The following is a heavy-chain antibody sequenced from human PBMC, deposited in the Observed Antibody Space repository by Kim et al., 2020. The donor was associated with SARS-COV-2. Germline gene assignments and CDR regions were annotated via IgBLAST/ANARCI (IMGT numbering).Heavy chain of an antibody. CDR2: T. D-gene: IGHD5-12*01. V-gene: IGHV3-23*01. J-gene: IGHJ4*02. CDR3: VKGGLRSGFDF. Sequence: TSYAASVRGRFTISRDNSETTLYLQMNSLRGDDTAMYYCVKGGLRSGFDFRGQGTLVTVSS.